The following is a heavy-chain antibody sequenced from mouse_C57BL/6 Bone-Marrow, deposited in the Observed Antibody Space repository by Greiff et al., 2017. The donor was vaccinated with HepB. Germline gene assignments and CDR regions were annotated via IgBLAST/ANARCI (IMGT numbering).Heavy chain of an antibody. CDR1: GYTLTSYW. CDR3: ARYYGSGGFAY. Sequence: QVQLQQPGAELVKPGASVKLSCKASGYTLTSYWMQWVKQRPGQGLEWIGEIDPSDSYTNYNQKFKGKATLTVDTSSSTAYMQLSSLTSEDSAVYYCARYYGSGGFAYWGQGTLVTVSA. D-gene: IGHD1-1*01. CDR2: IDPSDSYT. J-gene: IGHJ3*01. V-gene: IGHV1-50*01.